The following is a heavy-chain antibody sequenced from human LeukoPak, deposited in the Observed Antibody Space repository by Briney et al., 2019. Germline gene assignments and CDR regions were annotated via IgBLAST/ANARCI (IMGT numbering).Heavy chain of an antibody. V-gene: IGHV3-21*01. CDR3: ARDGDSSGYGRYKYYFDY. CDR1: GFTFSSYS. J-gene: IGHJ4*02. D-gene: IGHD3-22*01. Sequence: PGGSLRLSCAASGFTFSSYSMNWVRQAPGKGLEWVSSISSSSSYIYYADSVKGRFTISRDNAKNSLFLQMNSLRAEDTAVYYCARDGDSSGYGRYKYYFDYWGQGTLVTVSS. CDR2: ISSSSSYI.